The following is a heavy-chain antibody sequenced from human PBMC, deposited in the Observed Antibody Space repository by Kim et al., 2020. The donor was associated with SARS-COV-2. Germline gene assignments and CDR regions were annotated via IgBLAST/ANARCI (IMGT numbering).Heavy chain of an antibody. J-gene: IGHJ3*02. V-gene: IGHV3-9*01. D-gene: IGHD3-10*01. Sequence: GGSLRLSCAASGFTFDDYAMHWVRQAPGKGLEWVSGISWNSGSIGYADSVKGRFTISRDNAKNSLYLQMNSLRAEDTALYYCAKDQIWDGSGSRVGAFDIWGQGTMVTVSS. CDR1: GFTFDDYA. CDR2: ISWNSGSI. CDR3: AKDQIWDGSGSRVGAFDI.